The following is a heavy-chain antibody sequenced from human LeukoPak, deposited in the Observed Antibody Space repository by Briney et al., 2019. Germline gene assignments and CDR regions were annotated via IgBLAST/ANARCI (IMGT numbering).Heavy chain of an antibody. Sequence: SVKVSCKASGGTFSSYAISWVRQAPGQGLEWMGRIIPIFGTANYAQKFQGRVTITTDESTSTAYMELSSLRSEDTAVYYCATAYCGGDCYATNFDYWGQGTRVTVSS. D-gene: IGHD2-21*02. CDR1: GGTFSSYA. CDR3: ATAYCGGDCYATNFDY. CDR2: IIPIFGTA. J-gene: IGHJ4*02. V-gene: IGHV1-69*05.